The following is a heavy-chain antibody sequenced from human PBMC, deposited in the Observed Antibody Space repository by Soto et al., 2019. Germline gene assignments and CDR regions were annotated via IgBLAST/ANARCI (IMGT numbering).Heavy chain of an antibody. J-gene: IGHJ6*02. CDR1: GGSFSGYY. V-gene: IGHV4-34*01. CDR3: ARGELWLGGGTYYGMDV. CDR2: INHSGST. Sequence: PSETLSLTCAVYGGSFSGYYWSWIRQPPGKGLEWIGEINHSGSTNYNPSLKSRVTISVDTSKNQFSLKLSSVTAADTAVYYCARGELWLGGGTYYGMDVWGQGTTVTVSS. D-gene: IGHD3-10*01.